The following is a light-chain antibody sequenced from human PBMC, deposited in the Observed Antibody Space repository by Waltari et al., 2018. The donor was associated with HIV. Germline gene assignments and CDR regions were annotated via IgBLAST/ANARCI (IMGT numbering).Light chain of an antibody. V-gene: IGLV2-8*01. Sequence: QSALTQPPSASGSPGQSVTISSTGTSSDVGGYNYASWYQQHPGKAPKLMIYEVSKRPSGVPDRFSGSKSGNTASLTVSGLQAEDEADYYCSSYAGSNIVVFGGGTKLTVL. CDR3: SSYAGSNIVV. CDR1: SSDVGGYNY. CDR2: EVS. J-gene: IGLJ2*01.